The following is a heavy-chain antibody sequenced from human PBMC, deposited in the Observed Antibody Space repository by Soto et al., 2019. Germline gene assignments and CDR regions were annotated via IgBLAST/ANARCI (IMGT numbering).Heavy chain of an antibody. V-gene: IGHV1-18*01. D-gene: IGHD1-26*01. CDR2: ISAYNGNT. CDR3: ARALYRSGTYYAFDN. J-gene: IGHJ4*02. Sequence: QVPLVQSGAEVKKPGASVTVSCKTSGYTHTNYDIGWVRQAPGQGLEWMGWISAYNGNTNSAQKLQGRLTMTTDTSTRTAYMELRSLRSDDTAVYYCARALYRSGTYYAFDNWGQGTLVTVSS. CDR1: GYTHTNYD.